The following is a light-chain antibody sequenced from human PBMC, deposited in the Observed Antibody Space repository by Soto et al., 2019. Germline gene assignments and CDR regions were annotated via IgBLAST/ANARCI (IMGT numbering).Light chain of an antibody. J-gene: IGKJ4*01. V-gene: IGKV3-15*01. CDR1: QSISSY. CDR3: QQFSSYPLT. CDR2: GAS. Sequence: EIVMTQSPATLSVSPGERATLSCRASQSISSYLAWYQQKPGQAPRLLIYGASTRATDIPDRFSGGGSGTDFTLTISRLEPEDFAVYYCQQFSSYPLTFGGGTKVDIK.